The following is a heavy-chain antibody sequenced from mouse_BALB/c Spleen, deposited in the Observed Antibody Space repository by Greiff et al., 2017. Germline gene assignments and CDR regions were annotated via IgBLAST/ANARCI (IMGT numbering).Heavy chain of an antibody. J-gene: IGHJ3*01. D-gene: IGHD2-4*01. CDR2: INPYNDGT. V-gene: IGHV1-14*01. Sequence: VQLQQSGPELVKPGASVKMSCKASGYTFTSYVMHWVKQKPGQGLEWIGYINPYNDGTKYNEKFKGKATLTSDKSSSTAYMELSSLTSEDSAVYYCASPHYDYDEAWFAYWGQGTLVTVSA. CDR3: ASPHYDYDEAWFAY. CDR1: GYTFTSYV.